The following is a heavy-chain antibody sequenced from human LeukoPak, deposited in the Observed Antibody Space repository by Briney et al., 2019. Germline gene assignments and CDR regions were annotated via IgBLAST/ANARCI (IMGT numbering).Heavy chain of an antibody. CDR2: ISAKTGNT. CDR1: GYNFNNYG. CDR3: ARDPGSDYYDAFDI. J-gene: IGHJ3*02. D-gene: IGHD4-17*01. V-gene: IGHV1-18*01. Sequence: ASVKVSCKASGYNFNNYGVSWVRQAPGQGLEWMGWISAKTGNTNYAQKVQGRVTMTTDTSTTTAYMELRSLGSDDTAVYYCARDPGSDYYDAFDIWGQGTMVTVSS.